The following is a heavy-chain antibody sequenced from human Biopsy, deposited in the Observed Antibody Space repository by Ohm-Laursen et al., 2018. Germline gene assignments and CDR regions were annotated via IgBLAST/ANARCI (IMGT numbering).Heavy chain of an antibody. Sequence: SEKVFCKASGGTFSDYAISCLRQAPGQGLEWQGGIIPLFGTTNYAQKFQGRVTITADKSTGTAYMDLSSLRSEDTAVYYCARDTKWLASGPIDYWGQGALVTVSS. CDR1: GGTFSDYA. J-gene: IGHJ4*02. CDR3: ARDTKWLASGPIDY. D-gene: IGHD3-22*01. CDR2: IIPLFGTT. V-gene: IGHV1-69*06.